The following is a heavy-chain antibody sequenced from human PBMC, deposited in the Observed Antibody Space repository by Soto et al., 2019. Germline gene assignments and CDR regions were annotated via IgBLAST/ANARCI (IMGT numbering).Heavy chain of an antibody. CDR1: GSSFTSYW. V-gene: IGHV5-51*01. J-gene: IGHJ6*02. D-gene: IGHD6-19*01. CDR2: IYPGDSDT. Sequence: PGESLKISCKGSGSSFTSYWIGWVRQMPGKGLEWMGIIYPGDSDTRYSPSFQGQVTISADKSISTAYLQWSSLKASDTAMYYCARQGYSSGWYADYYYYYGMDVWGQGTTVTVSS. CDR3: ARQGYSSGWYADYYYYYGMDV.